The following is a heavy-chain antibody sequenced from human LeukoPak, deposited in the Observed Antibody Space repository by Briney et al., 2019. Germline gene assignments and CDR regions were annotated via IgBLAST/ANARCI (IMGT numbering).Heavy chain of an antibody. CDR2: IYYSGST. CDR3: ARAELLHSFDI. Sequence: SETLSLTCTVSGGSISSYYWSWIRQPPGQGLEWMGYIYYSGSTNYNPSLTSRVTISVDTSKNQFSLKLSSVTAADTAVYYCARAELLHSFDIWGQGTMVTVSS. V-gene: IGHV4-59*01. CDR1: GGSISSYY. D-gene: IGHD1-26*01. J-gene: IGHJ3*02.